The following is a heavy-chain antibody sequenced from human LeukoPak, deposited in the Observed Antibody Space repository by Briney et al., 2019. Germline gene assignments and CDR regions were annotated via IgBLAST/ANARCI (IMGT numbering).Heavy chain of an antibody. D-gene: IGHD6-19*01. J-gene: IGHJ4*02. V-gene: IGHV3-33*01. CDR3: ARAFAVAGQFDY. Sequence: AGGSLRLSCAAAGFSFSSYGMHWVRQAPGKGLEWVAVIWYDGSNKNYADSVKGRFTISRDNSKNTLYLQMNSLRAEDTAVYYCARAFAVAGQFDYWGQGTLVTVSS. CDR2: IWYDGSNK. CDR1: GFSFSSYG.